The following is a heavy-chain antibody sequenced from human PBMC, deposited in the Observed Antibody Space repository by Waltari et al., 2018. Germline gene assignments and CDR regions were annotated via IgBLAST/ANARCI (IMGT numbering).Heavy chain of an antibody. CDR3: ARPPDYGDSGADY. Sequence: QVQLVESGGGVVQPGRCLRLSCAASGFPFSSYAMHWVRQAPGKGLEWVAVISYDGSNKYYADSVKGRFTISRDNSKNTLYLQMNSLRAEDTAVYYCARPPDYGDSGADYWGQGTLVTVSS. CDR1: GFPFSSYA. V-gene: IGHV3-30-3*01. J-gene: IGHJ4*02. CDR2: ISYDGSNK. D-gene: IGHD4-17*01.